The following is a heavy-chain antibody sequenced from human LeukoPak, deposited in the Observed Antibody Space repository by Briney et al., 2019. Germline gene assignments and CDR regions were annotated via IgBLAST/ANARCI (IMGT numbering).Heavy chain of an antibody. D-gene: IGHD6-6*01. V-gene: IGHV4-34*01. J-gene: IGHJ5*02. CDR2: INHSGST. CDR1: GGSFSSYY. CDR3: ARGGGRAALNWFDP. Sequence: SETLSLTCAVYGGSFSSYYWSWIRHPPGNGLEWIGEINHSGSTNYNPSPKSRVPISVDTSKNQFSLKLSAVTAADTAVYYCARGGGRAALNWFDPWGQGTLVTVSS.